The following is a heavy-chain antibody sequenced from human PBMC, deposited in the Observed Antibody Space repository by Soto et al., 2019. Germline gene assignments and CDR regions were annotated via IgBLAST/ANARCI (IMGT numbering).Heavy chain of an antibody. CDR2: IYYSGST. Sequence: QVRLQESGPGLVKPSETLSLTCTVSGGSISPYYWSWIRQPPGKGLEWIGFIYYSGSTNYNPSLKSRVTISVDTSQNQFSLMLTSVTAADTAVYYCARPRSSGYAGEFDYWGQGTLVTVSS. V-gene: IGHV4-59*01. D-gene: IGHD3-22*01. CDR3: ARPRSSGYAGEFDY. CDR1: GGSISPYY. J-gene: IGHJ4*02.